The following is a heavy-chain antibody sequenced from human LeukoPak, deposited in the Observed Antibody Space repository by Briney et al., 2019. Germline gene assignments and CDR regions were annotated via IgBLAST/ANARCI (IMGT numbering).Heavy chain of an antibody. CDR2: MSCRSNYR. CDR3: VRLRRNNDRSGYYYYYDY. CDR1: GYNFIDFS. Sequence: GGSLRLSCAASGYNFIDFSVNCLRDAPRKGLEWGSSMSCRSNYRYYADPVRGRFTISRDDARDSLFLQMHRLRAEDTAVYFCVRLRRNNDRSGYYYYYDYWGQGTLVPVSS. J-gene: IGHJ4*02. V-gene: IGHV3-21*01. D-gene: IGHD3-22*01.